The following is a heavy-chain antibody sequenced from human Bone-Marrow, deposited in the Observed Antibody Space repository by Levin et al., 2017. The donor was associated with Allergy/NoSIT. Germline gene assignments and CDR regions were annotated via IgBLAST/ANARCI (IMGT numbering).Heavy chain of an antibody. D-gene: IGHD5-12*01. CDR1: GYSFTSYW. J-gene: IGHJ4*02. V-gene: IGHV5-51*01. CDR2: IYPGDSDL. Sequence: PGGSLRLSCEGSGYSFTSYWIAWVRQMPGKGLEWMGIIYPGDSDLRYSPSFEGQVTISADKSIRTAYLQWSSLKASDTAMYYCARPTAGYSGDDPFEYWGQGTLVTVSS. CDR3: ARPTAGYSGDDPFEY.